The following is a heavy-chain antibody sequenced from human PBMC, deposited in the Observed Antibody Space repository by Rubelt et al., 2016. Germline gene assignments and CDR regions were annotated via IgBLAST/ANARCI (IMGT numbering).Heavy chain of an antibody. D-gene: IGHD4-17*01. CDR3: ARGHYGDYVI. Sequence: QVQLQESGPGLVKPSETLSLTCTVSGYSISSGYYWGWIRQPPGKGLEWIGSIYHSGSTYYNPSLKSRVTISVDTSKNQFSLKLSSVTAADTAVYYCARGHYGDYVIWGQGTLVTVSS. J-gene: IGHJ4*02. CDR2: IYHSGST. V-gene: IGHV4-38-2*02. CDR1: GYSISSGYY.